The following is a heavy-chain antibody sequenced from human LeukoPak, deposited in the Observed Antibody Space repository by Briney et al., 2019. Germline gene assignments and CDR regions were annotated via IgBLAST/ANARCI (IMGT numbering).Heavy chain of an antibody. CDR1: GFTFRSYS. CDR2: ISSSGSYI. D-gene: IGHD6-6*01. V-gene: IGHV3-21*01. J-gene: IGHJ4*02. Sequence: GGSLRLSCAASGFTFRSYSMTWVRQAPGKGLEWVSFISSSGSYIYYADSVKGRFTISRDNAKNSLYLQMDSLRAEDTAVYYCARDSSSSPDYWGQGTLVTVSS. CDR3: ARDSSSSPDY.